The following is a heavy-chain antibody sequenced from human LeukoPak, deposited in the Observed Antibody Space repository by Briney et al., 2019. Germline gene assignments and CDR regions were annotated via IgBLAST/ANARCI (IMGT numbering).Heavy chain of an antibody. J-gene: IGHJ5*02. CDR3: ARELRLGELSLYA. CDR2: INPNSGGT. CDR1: GYTFTGYY. D-gene: IGHD3-16*02. Sequence: ASVKVSCKASGYTFTGYYMHWVRQAPGQGPEWMGWINPNSGGTNYAQKFQGWVTMTRDTSISTAYMELSRLRSDDTAVYYCARELRLGELSLYAWGQGTLVTVSS. V-gene: IGHV1-2*04.